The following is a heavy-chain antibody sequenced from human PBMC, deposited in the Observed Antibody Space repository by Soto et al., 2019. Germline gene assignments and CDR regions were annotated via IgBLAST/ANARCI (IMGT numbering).Heavy chain of an antibody. J-gene: IGHJ4*02. CDR3: AGDPAGRYYYGSGSPPDY. CDR1: GFTFSSYG. D-gene: IGHD3-10*01. Sequence: GGSLRLSCAASGFTFSSYGMHWVRQAPGKGLEWVAVIWYDGSNKYYADSVKGRFTISRDNSKNTLYLQMNSLRAEDTAVYYCAGDPAGRYYYGSGSPPDYWGQGTLVTVSS. V-gene: IGHV3-33*01. CDR2: IWYDGSNK.